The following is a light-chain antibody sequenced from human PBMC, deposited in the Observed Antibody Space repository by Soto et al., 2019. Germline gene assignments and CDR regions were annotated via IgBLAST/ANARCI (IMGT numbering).Light chain of an antibody. V-gene: IGKV3-15*01. Sequence: EIVMTQSPATLSVSPGERASLSCRASQSVSSNLAWYPQKPGQAPSLLIYGASARATGIPARFSGSGSGTEFTLTISSLESEDVAVYYCQQYNNWPPTFGQGTKVEI. J-gene: IGKJ1*01. CDR1: QSVSSN. CDR2: GAS. CDR3: QQYNNWPPT.